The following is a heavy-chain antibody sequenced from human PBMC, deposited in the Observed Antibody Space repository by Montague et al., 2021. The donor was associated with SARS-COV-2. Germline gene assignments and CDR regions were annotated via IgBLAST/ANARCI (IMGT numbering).Heavy chain of an antibody. J-gene: IGHJ6*02. CDR1: GFTFSSYS. CDR2: ISSSSSYI. D-gene: IGHD3-3*01. Sequence: SMRLSCAASGFTFSSYSLNWVRQAPGKGLEWVSSISSSSSYIYYSDSVKGRFTISRDNAKNSLYLQMNSLRAEDTAAYYCASTRENWSSYFVYYGMDVWGQGTTVTVSS. V-gene: IGHV3-21*01. CDR3: ASTRENWSSYFVYYGMDV.